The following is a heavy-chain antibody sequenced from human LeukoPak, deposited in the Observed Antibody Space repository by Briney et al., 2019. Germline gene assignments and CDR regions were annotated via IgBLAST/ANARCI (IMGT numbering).Heavy chain of an antibody. CDR3: ARDGHCSGGSYYSLDGMDV. V-gene: IGHV3-11*06. Sequence: GGSLRLSCAASGFTFCDYYMSWIRQAPGKGLEWVSYISSSSSYTNYADSVKGRFTISRDNAKNSLYLQMNSLRAEDTAVYYCARDGHCSGGSYYSLDGMDVWGQGTTVTVSS. D-gene: IGHD2-15*01. CDR1: GFTFCDYY. CDR2: ISSSSSYT. J-gene: IGHJ6*02.